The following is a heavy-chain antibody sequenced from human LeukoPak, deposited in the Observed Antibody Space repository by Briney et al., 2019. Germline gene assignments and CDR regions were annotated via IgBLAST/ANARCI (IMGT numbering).Heavy chain of an antibody. Sequence: GASVKVSCKASGYTFTGYYMHWVRQAPGQGLEWMGWINPNSGGTNYAQKFQGRVTMTRDTSISTAYMELSRLRSDDTAVYYCARDPYSSGWSTTDYWGQGTLVTVSS. CDR1: GYTFTGYY. CDR3: ARDPYSSGWSTTDY. J-gene: IGHJ4*02. CDR2: INPNSGGT. V-gene: IGHV1-2*02. D-gene: IGHD6-19*01.